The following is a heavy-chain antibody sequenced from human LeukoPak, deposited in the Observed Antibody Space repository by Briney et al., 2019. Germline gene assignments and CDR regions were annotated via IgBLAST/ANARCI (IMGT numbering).Heavy chain of an antibody. J-gene: IGHJ4*02. D-gene: IGHD3-10*01. CDR3: ARDRITMVRGVIRNYFDY. CDR2: ISSSSSTI. Sequence: GGSLRLSCAASGFTFSSYSMNCVRQAPGKGLEWVSYISSSSSTIYYADSVKGRFTISRDNAKNSLYLQMNSLRAEDTAVYYCARDRITMVRGVIRNYFDYWGQGTLVTVSS. V-gene: IGHV3-48*01. CDR1: GFTFSSYS.